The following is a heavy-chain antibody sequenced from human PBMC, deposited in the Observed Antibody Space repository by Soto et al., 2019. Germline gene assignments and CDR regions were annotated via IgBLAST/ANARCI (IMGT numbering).Heavy chain of an antibody. Sequence: QVQLVQSGAEVKKPGSSVKVSCKASGGIFSTYAISWLRQAPGQGLEWMGGIIPIFGTPNYAQRFQGRVTITADESTITSYMELSRLKSEDTAVYYCARDRDDYGSGNYYNRIYFWGQGTLVTVSS. V-gene: IGHV1-69*01. CDR2: IIPIFGTP. J-gene: IGHJ4*02. CDR3: ARDRDDYGSGNYYNRIYF. D-gene: IGHD3-10*01. CDR1: GGIFSTYA.